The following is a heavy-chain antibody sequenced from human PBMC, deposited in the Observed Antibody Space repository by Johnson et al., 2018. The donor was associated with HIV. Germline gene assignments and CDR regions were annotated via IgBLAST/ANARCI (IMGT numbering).Heavy chain of an antibody. Sequence: QVQLVESGGGVVQPGRSLRLSCAASGFTFSSYGMHWVRQAPGKGLEWVAVISYDGSNKYYADSVKGRFTISRDNSKNTLYLQMNSLRAEDTAVYYCASSAPGLLGLRWAMWG. V-gene: IGHV3-30*03. CDR3: ASSAPGLLGLRWAM. CDR2: ISYDGSNK. CDR1: GFTFSSYG. J-gene: IGHJ1*01. D-gene: IGHD3-10*01.